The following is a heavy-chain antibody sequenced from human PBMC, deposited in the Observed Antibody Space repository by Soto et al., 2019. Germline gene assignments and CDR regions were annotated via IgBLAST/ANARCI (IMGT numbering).Heavy chain of an antibody. J-gene: IGHJ4*02. CDR2: IVVGSGNT. V-gene: IGHV1-58*01. D-gene: IGHD6-19*01. Sequence: SVKVSCKASGFTFTSSAVQWVRQARGQRLEWIGWIVVGSGNTNYAQKFQERVTITRDMSTSTAYMELSSLRSEDTAVYYCAADSGSGWYLDYWGQGTLVTVSS. CDR1: GFTFTSSA. CDR3: AADSGSGWYLDY.